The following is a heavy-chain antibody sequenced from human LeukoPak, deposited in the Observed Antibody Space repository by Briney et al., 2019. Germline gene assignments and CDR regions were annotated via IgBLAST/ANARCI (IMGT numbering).Heavy chain of an antibody. CDR3: AREGGPYRPLDY. V-gene: IGHV4-4*02. J-gene: IGHJ4*02. CDR2: VNLQGST. Sequence: SGTLSLTCGVSGGSITSTNYWTWVRQPPGKGLEWIGEVNLQGSTNYNPSLMGRVAISVDMSGNHISLQLTSVTAADTAVCYCAREGGPYRPLDYSGQGTLVTVSS. CDR1: GGSITSTNY.